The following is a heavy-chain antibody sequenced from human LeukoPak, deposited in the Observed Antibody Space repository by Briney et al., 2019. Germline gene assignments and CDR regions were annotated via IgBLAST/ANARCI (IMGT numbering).Heavy chain of an antibody. Sequence: GGSLRLSCAGSGFTFSSYGMHWVRQAPGKGLEWVAVIWYDGSNKYYADSVKGRFTISRDNSKNTLYLQMNSLRAEDTAVYYCAREGDCSSTSCYFDYWGQGTLVTVSS. J-gene: IGHJ4*02. D-gene: IGHD2-2*01. CDR1: GFTFSSYG. CDR2: IWYDGSNK. V-gene: IGHV3-33*01. CDR3: AREGDCSSTSCYFDY.